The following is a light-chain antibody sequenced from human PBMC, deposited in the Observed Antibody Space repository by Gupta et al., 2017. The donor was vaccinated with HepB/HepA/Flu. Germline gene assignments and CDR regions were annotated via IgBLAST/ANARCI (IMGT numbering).Light chain of an antibody. CDR1: TSDIGTYHY. CDR2: EVT. Sequence: SALPQPPSASGSPGQSVTISCTGTTSDIGTYHYVSWYQQHPGRAHKLIIYEVTRRPAGVPDRFSGSRSGNTASLTVSGLQAEEEADYYCGAYGGANNFVFGSGTTVAV. V-gene: IGLV2-8*01. J-gene: IGLJ1*01. CDR3: GAYGGANNFV.